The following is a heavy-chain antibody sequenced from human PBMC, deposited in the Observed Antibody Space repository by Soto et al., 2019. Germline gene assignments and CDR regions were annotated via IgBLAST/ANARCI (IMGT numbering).Heavy chain of an antibody. CDR3: ARSSPFTIVAKIRWVYYGMDV. Sequence: WSLRLSCAASGFTVSSNYMSWVRQAPGKGLEWVSVIYSGGSTYYADSVKGRFTISRDNSKNTLYLQMNSLRAEDTAVYYCARSSPFTIVAKIRWVYYGMDVWGQGTTVTVSS. D-gene: IGHD5-12*01. CDR1: GFTVSSNY. J-gene: IGHJ6*02. V-gene: IGHV3-53*01. CDR2: IYSGGST.